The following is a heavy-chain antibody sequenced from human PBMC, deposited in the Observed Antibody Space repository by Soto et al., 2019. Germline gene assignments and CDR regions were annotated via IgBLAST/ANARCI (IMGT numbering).Heavy chain of an antibody. CDR3: AKERTLAVAGRAPVDY. V-gene: IGHV3-23*01. D-gene: IGHD6-19*01. CDR1: GFTFSSYA. Sequence: GGSLRLSCAASGFTFSSYAMSWVRQAPGKGLEWVSAISGSGGSTYYADSVKGRFTISRDNSKNTLYLQMNSLRAEDTAVYYCAKERTLAVAGRAPVDYWGQGTLVTVSS. CDR2: ISGSGGST. J-gene: IGHJ4*02.